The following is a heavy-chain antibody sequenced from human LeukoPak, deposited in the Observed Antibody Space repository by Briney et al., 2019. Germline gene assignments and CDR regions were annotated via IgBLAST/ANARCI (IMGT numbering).Heavy chain of an antibody. D-gene: IGHD5-12*01. V-gene: IGHV4-31*03. J-gene: IGHJ5*02. CDR1: GGSITSSGHY. CDR3: ARGYGPFDP. Sequence: SETLSLTCTVSGGSITSSGHYWSWIRQLPGKGLEWIGYNYYTGSTYYNPSLKSRLTISVDTSKNQFSLKLISVTAADTAVYYCARGYGPFDPWGQGPLVTASS. CDR2: NYYTGST.